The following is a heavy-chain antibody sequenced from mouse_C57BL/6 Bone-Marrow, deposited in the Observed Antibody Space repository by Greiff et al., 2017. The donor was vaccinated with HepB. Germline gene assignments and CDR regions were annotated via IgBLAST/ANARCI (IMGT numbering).Heavy chain of an antibody. CDR1: GYTFTSYW. J-gene: IGHJ2*01. Sequence: VQLQQPGTELVKPGASVKLSCKASGYTFTSYWMHWVKQRPGQGLEWIGNINPSNGGTNYNEKFKSKATLTVDKSSSTAYMQLSSLTSEASAVYYCARDDSSGSRNFDYWGQGTTLTVSS. V-gene: IGHV1-53*01. CDR3: ARDDSSGSRNFDY. D-gene: IGHD3-2*02. CDR2: INPSNGGT.